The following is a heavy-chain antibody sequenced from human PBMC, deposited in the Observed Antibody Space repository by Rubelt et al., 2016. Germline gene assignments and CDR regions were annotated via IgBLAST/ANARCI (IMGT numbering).Heavy chain of an antibody. Sequence: QVQLVQSGAEVKKPGASVKVSCKASGYTFTSYVLYWVRQAPGQRLEWMGWVNAGNGNTKYSQKFQGRVTMTRDTSASSAYMELSSLRSEDTAVYYCARGYCSGGSCYYFDYWGQGTLVTVSS. D-gene: IGHD2-15*01. CDR3: ARGYCSGGSCYYFDY. CDR1: GYTFTSYV. CDR2: VNAGNGNT. J-gene: IGHJ4*02. V-gene: IGHV1-3*01.